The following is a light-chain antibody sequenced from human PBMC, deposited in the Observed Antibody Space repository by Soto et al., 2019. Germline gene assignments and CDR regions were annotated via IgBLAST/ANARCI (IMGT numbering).Light chain of an antibody. CDR1: QSVSSNY. CDR2: GAS. J-gene: IGKJ5*01. Sequence: EIVLTQSPGTLSLSPGERATLCCRASQSVSSNYLAWYQQKPGQAPRLLMYGASSRATGIPDRFSGSGSGTDFTLTISRLEPEDFAVYYCQQYGNSPPETFGQGTRLEIK. CDR3: QQYGNSPPET. V-gene: IGKV3-20*01.